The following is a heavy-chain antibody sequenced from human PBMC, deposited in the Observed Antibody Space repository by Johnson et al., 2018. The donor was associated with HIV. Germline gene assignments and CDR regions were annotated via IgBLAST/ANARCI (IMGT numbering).Heavy chain of an antibody. D-gene: IGHD1-26*01. CDR2: IGTAGDT. J-gene: IGHJ3*02. CDR3: ARGERFGGTQEAFDI. Sequence: VLLVVSGGGLVQPGGSLRLSCAASGFTFSSYDMHWVRQATGKGLEWVSAIGTAGDTYYPGSVKGRFTISRENAKNSLYLQMNSLRAGDTAVYYCARGERFGGTQEAFDIWGQGTMVTVSS. V-gene: IGHV3-13*01. CDR1: GFTFSSYD.